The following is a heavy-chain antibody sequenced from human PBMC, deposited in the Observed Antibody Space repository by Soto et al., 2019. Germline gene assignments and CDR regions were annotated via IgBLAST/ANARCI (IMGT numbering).Heavy chain of an antibody. V-gene: IGHV1-18*01. Sequence: QVQLMQSRTEVKRPGASVTVSCKTSGYSFTTYGISWVRQAPGQGLEWMGWTSSNNGETKYAKKFQGRVTMPTDQSTNTVPMELRSLRSGDTAVYYGARTSVAQSEDYFDYWGQGTLVTVSS. J-gene: IGHJ4*02. CDR1: GYSFTTYG. CDR3: ARTSVAQSEDYFDY. CDR2: TSSNNGET.